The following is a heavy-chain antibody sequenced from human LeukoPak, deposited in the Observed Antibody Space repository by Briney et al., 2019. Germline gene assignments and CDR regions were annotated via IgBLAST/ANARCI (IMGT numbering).Heavy chain of an antibody. D-gene: IGHD3/OR15-3a*01. CDR2: ISTYSGNT. CDR1: GYTFTTYG. CDR3: ARDVDWDLDY. Sequence: ASVKVSCKTSGYTFTTYGISWVRQAPGRGPEWMGWISTYSGNTKYAQRLQGRVTLTTDTSSSTAYMELRSLRSDDTAVYYCARDVDWDLDYWGQGTLVTVSS. V-gene: IGHV1-18*01. J-gene: IGHJ4*02.